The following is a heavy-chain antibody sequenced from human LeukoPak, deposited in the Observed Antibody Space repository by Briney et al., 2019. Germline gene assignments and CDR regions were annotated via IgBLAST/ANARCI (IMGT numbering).Heavy chain of an antibody. J-gene: IGHJ4*02. D-gene: IGHD3-22*01. CDR3: ARDSRHSSGSLGVSDY. CDR2: IYYSGST. V-gene: IGHV4-31*03. Sequence: PSETLSLTCTVSGGSISSSSYYWGWIRQHPGKGLEWIGYIYYSGSTYYNPSLKSRVTISVDTSKNQFSLKLSSVTAADTAVYYCARDSRHSSGSLGVSDYWGQGTLVTASS. CDR1: GGSISSSSYY.